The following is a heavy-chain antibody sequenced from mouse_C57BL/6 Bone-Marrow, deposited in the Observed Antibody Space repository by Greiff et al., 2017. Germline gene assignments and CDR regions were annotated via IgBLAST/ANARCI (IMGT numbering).Heavy chain of an antibody. CDR1: GYTFTSYW. CDR2: IHPNIGST. Sequence: QVQLQQPGAELVKPGASVKLSCKASGYTFTSYWMHWVKQRPGQGLEWIGMIHPNIGSTNYNEKFKSKATLTVDKSSSTAYMQLRSLTSEDSAVYYCAPRQVRLQGFAYWGQGTLVTVSA. J-gene: IGHJ3*01. V-gene: IGHV1-64*01. CDR3: APRQVRLQGFAY. D-gene: IGHD3-2*02.